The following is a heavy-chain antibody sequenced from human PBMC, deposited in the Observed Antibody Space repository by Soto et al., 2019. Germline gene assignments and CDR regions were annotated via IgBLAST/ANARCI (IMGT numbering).Heavy chain of an antibody. J-gene: IGHJ4*02. Sequence: QVQLVQSESEVKKPGSSVKFSCKVSGGTFKNYAISWVRQAPGQGLQWVGVILPVFDELHYAPKLQGRVTITGAEVTSTAHLELGSLTSEDTAVYLCARASDPSGYHYWGQGTLVTVSS. CDR2: ILPVFDEL. CDR3: ARASDPSGYHY. D-gene: IGHD3-22*01. V-gene: IGHV1-69*01. CDR1: GGTFKNYA.